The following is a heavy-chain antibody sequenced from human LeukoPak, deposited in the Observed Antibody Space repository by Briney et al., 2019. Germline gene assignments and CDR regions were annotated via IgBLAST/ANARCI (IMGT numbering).Heavy chain of an antibody. CDR1: GFTFSSYA. CDR2: ISYDGSNK. Sequence: GGSLRLSCAASGFTFSSYAMHWVRQAPGKGLEWVAVISYDGSNKYYADSVKGRFTISRDNSKNTLYLQMNSLRAEDTAVYYCAKPGIMITFGGVGFDYWGQGTLVTVSS. J-gene: IGHJ4*02. CDR3: AKPGIMITFGGVGFDY. D-gene: IGHD3-16*01. V-gene: IGHV3-30-3*01.